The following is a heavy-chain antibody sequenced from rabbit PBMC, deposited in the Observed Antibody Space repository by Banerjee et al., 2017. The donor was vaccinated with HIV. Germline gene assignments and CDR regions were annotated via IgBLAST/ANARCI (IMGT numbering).Heavy chain of an antibody. CDR1: GFSFSNKYV. Sequence: QSLEESGGDLVKPEGALTLTCTASGFSFSNKYVMCWVRQAPGKGLEWIACINTSSGTTVYASWAKGRFTISKTSSTTVTLQMTILPAADPATYFCARRADYAGGGNFNLWGQGTLVTVS. CDR3: ARRADYAGGGNFNL. J-gene: IGHJ4*01. D-gene: IGHD4-2*01. V-gene: IGHV1S40*01. CDR2: INTSSGTT.